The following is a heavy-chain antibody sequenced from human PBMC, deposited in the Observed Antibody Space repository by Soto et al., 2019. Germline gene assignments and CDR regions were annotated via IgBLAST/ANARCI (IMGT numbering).Heavy chain of an antibody. CDR3: VRGEGGWETY. J-gene: IGHJ4*02. CDR2: IWYDGSNK. D-gene: IGHD6-19*01. CDR1: GFTFRSYG. V-gene: IGHV3-33*01. Sequence: GGSLRLSCAASGFTFRSYGMQWVRQAPGKGLEWVAVIWYDGSNKYYADSVKGRFTISRDNAKNTLYLQMNSLRAEDTAVYYCVRGEGGWETYWGQGTLVTVSS.